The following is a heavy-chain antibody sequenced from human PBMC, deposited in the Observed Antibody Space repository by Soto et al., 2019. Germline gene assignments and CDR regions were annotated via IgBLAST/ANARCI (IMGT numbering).Heavy chain of an antibody. D-gene: IGHD6-19*01. Sequence: GGSLRLSCAASGFTFSNAWMNWVRQAPGKGLEWVGRIKSKTDGGTTDYAAPVKGRFTISRDDSKNTLYLQMNSLKTEDTAVYYCTTVPPGYSSGWYEPYYYYGMDVWGQGTTVTVSS. CDR2: IKSKTDGGTT. J-gene: IGHJ6*02. V-gene: IGHV3-15*07. CDR1: GFTFSNAW. CDR3: TTVPPGYSSGWYEPYYYYGMDV.